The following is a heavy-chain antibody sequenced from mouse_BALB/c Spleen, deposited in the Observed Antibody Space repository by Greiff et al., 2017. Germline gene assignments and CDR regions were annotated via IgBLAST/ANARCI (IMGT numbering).Heavy chain of an antibody. D-gene: IGHD2-4*01. CDR1: GYTFTSYW. J-gene: IGHJ4*01. CDR2: IDPSNSET. V-gene: IGHV1-7*01. Sequence: VQRVESGAELAKPGASVKMSCKASGYTFTSYWMHWVKQRPGQGLEWIGMIDPSNSETRLNQKFKDKATLNVDKSSNTAYMQLSSLTSEDSAVYYCARGGDYDYAMDYWGQGTSVTVSS. CDR3: ARGGDYDYAMDY.